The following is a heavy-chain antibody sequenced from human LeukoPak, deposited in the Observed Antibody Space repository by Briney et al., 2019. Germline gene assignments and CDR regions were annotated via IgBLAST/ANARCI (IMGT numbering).Heavy chain of an antibody. D-gene: IGHD1-1*01. J-gene: IGHJ1*01. CDR1: GFTFSSYA. Sequence: GGSLTLSCAASGFTFSSYAMSWVRQAPGKGLEWVSAISGSGGSTYYADSVKGRFTISRNNSKNTLYLQMNSLRAEDTAVYYCAKDRSRDWNDPTVFYCWAERSLLTVSS. CDR3: AKDRSRDWNDPTVFYC. CDR2: ISGSGGST. V-gene: IGHV3-23*01.